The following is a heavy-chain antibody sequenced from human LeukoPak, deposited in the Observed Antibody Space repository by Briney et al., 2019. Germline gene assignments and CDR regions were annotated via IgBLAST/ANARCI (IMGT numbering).Heavy chain of an antibody. CDR2: IYPGDSDT. J-gene: IGHJ4*02. CDR3: ASPGPPYSSSWDVDY. Sequence: GESLKISCKGSGYSFTSYWIGWVLQMPGKGLEWMGIIYPGDSDTRYSPSFQGQVTISADKSISTAYLQWSSLKASDTAMYYCASPGPPYSSSWDVDYWGQGTLVTVSS. V-gene: IGHV5-51*01. D-gene: IGHD6-13*01. CDR1: GYSFTSYW.